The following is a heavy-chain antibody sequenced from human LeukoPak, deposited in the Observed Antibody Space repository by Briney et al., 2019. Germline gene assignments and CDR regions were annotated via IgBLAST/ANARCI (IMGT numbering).Heavy chain of an antibody. D-gene: IGHD2-21*01. CDR2: INPNSGGT. CDR3: ARADRLHGGPYLIGP. Sequence: GAPVKVSCKTSGYSFTDYYMHWVRQAPGQGLEWMGWINPNSGGTSSAQKFQGRVTMTRDTSITTVYMEVSWLTSDDTAIYYCARADRLHGGPYLIGPWGQGTLVTVSS. V-gene: IGHV1-2*02. J-gene: IGHJ5*02. CDR1: GYSFTDYY.